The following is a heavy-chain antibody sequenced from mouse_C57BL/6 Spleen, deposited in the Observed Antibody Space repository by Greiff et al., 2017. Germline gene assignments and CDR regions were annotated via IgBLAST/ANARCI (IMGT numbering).Heavy chain of an antibody. V-gene: IGHV1-54*01. J-gene: IGHJ1*03. CDR2: INPGSGGT. CDR1: GYAFTNYL. CDR3: ARSRGRYFDV. Sequence: QVQLQQSGAELVRPGTSVKVSCKASGYAFTNYLIEWVKQRPGQGLEWIGVINPGSGGTNSNEKFKGKATLTADKSSSTAYMQLSILTSEDAAFYFCARSRGRYFDVWGTGTTVTVSS.